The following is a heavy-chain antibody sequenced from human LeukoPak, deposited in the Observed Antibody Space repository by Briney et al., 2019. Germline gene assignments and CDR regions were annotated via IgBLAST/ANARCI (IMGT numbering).Heavy chain of an antibody. J-gene: IGHJ5*02. Sequence: ASVKVSCKASGYTFTSYDINWVRQATGQGLEWMGWMNANSGNTGYAQKFQGRVTMTRNTSISTAYMELSSLRSEDTAVYYCARGRFPLYCGGDCYRAGWFDPWGQGTLVTVSS. D-gene: IGHD2-21*01. V-gene: IGHV1-8*01. CDR3: ARGRFPLYCGGDCYRAGWFDP. CDR2: MNANSGNT. CDR1: GYTFTSYD.